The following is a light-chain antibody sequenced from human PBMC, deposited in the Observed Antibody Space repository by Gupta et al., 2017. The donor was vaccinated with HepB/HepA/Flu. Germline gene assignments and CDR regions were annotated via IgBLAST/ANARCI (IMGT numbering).Light chain of an antibody. J-gene: IGKJ4*02. CDR3: QQTCRRPGT. CDR2: AAS. Sequence: ILMTQSPSSLSASIGDRVTCTCRASQNSNSSLKWYQQMPGEVPKLLIYAASSLQSGVPSRFSGSRSGTTFTLTISSLKPEDFATYYCQQTCRRPGTFGEGTKVEIK. CDR1: QNSNSS. V-gene: IGKV1-39*01.